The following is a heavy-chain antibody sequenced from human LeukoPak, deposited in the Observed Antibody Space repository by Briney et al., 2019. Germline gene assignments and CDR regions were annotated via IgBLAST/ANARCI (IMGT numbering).Heavy chain of an antibody. Sequence: SETLSLTCTVSGGSISSSSYYWGWIRQPPGKGLEWIGSTYYSGSTYYNPSLKSRVTISVDTSKNQFSLKLSSVTAADTAVYYCAREGYSSSWYIRAYFDYWGQGTLVTVSS. V-gene: IGHV4-39*07. CDR2: TYYSGST. CDR1: GGSISSSSYY. CDR3: AREGYSSSWYIRAYFDY. D-gene: IGHD6-13*01. J-gene: IGHJ4*02.